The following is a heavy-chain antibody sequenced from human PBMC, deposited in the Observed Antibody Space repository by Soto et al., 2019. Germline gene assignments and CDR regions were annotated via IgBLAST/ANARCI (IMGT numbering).Heavy chain of an antibody. V-gene: IGHV3-53*01. D-gene: IGHD6-13*01. CDR2: IYSGGST. J-gene: IGHJ4*02. CDR1: GFTVSTNY. CDR3: ARASIAAAGYYFDY. Sequence: EVQLVESGGGLIQPGGSLRLSCAASGFTVSTNYMSWVRQAPGKGLEWVSVIYSGGSTYYADSVKGRFTISRDNSKNTLYLQMHSLRAEDTAVYYCARASIAAAGYYFDYWGQGTLVTVSS.